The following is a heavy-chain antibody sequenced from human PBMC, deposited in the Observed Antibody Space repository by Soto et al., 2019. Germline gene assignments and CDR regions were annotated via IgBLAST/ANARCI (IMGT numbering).Heavy chain of an antibody. CDR2: IIPILGTA. Sequence: QVQLVQSGAEVKKPGSSVKVSCKASGGTFSSYAISWVRQAPGQGLEWMGGIIPILGTANYAQKFQGRVTITADESTSTAYMELSSLRSEDTAVYYCARDGYYDSSGYAPYFDYWGQGTLVTVSS. V-gene: IGHV1-69*01. J-gene: IGHJ4*02. CDR1: GGTFSSYA. CDR3: ARDGYYDSSGYAPYFDY. D-gene: IGHD3-22*01.